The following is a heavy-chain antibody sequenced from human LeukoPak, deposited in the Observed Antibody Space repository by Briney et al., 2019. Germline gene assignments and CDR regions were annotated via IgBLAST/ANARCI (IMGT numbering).Heavy chain of an antibody. CDR2: IGTTGDT. CDR3: TRDIAGSGTAMDV. D-gene: IGHD2-15*01. CDR1: GFTFRTYD. Sequence: PGGSLRLSCAASGFTFRTYDMHWVRQVSGEGLEWVATIGTTGDTYYAGSVKGRFTNSREDGKNSLFLQMNSLRAGDTAAYYCTRDIAGSGTAMDVWGKGTTVTVSS. J-gene: IGHJ6*03. V-gene: IGHV3-13*01.